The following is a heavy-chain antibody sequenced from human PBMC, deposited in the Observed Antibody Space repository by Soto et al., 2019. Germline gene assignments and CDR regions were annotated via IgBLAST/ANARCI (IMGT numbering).Heavy chain of an antibody. CDR2: INHSGST. Sequence: QVQLQQWGAGLLKPSETLSLTCAVYGGSFSGYYWSWIHQPPGKGLEWNGEINHSGSTNYNPSLKSRVTISVDTSKNQFSLKLSSVTAADTAVYYCAREQMKPRKYWYFDLWGRGTLVTVSS. CDR3: AREQMKPRKYWYFDL. CDR1: GGSFSGYY. J-gene: IGHJ2*01. V-gene: IGHV4-34*01.